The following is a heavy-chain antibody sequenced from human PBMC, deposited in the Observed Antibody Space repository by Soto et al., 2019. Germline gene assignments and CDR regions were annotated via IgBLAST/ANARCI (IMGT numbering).Heavy chain of an antibody. D-gene: IGHD2-2*01. CDR3: ARDSSIVVVPAAPSGMDV. J-gene: IGHJ6*02. V-gene: IGHV1-69*13. Sequence: GASVKVSCKASGGTFSSYAISWGRRAPGQGLERMGGIIPIFGTANYAQKFQGRVTITADESTSTAYMELSSLRSEDTAVYYCARDSSIVVVPAAPSGMDVWGQGTTVTVSS. CDR1: GGTFSSYA. CDR2: IIPIFGTA.